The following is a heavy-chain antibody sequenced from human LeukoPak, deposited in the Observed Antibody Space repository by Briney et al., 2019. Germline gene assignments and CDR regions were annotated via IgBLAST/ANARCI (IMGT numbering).Heavy chain of an antibody. Sequence: LRLSCAASGFIFSNYGMNWVRQAPGKGLEWIGYIYHSGSTYYNPSLKSRVTISVDRSSNQFSLKLSSVTAADTAVYYCAREVGYCSSISCPNWFDPWGQGTLVTVSS. CDR3: AREVGYCSSISCPNWFDP. CDR1: GFIFSNYG. V-gene: IGHV4-30-2*01. D-gene: IGHD2-2*01. J-gene: IGHJ5*02. CDR2: IYHSGST.